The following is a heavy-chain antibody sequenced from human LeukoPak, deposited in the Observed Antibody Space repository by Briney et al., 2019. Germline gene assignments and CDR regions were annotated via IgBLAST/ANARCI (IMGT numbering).Heavy chain of an antibody. V-gene: IGHV1-18*01. J-gene: IGHJ4*02. CDR1: GYTFTSYG. CDR2: ISAYNGNT. D-gene: IGHD2-2*02. CDR3: ARGPYCSSTSCYTRNPEDY. Sequence: ASVKVSCKASGYTFTSYGISWVRQAPGQGLEWMGWISAYNGNTNYAQKLQGRVTMTTDTSTSIAYMELRSLRSDDTAVYYCARGPYCSSTSCYTRNPEDYWGQGTLVTVSS.